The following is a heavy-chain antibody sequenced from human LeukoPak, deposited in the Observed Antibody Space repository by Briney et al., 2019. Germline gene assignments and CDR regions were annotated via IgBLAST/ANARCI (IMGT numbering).Heavy chain of an antibody. CDR1: RFTFSNYA. Sequence: GGSLRLSCAASRFTFSNYAMHWVRQAPGKGLERVAVISYDGKNKYYADSVKGRFTISRDNSKNTPYLQMNSLRAEDTAVYNCARDLSSSGYYYLMGYWGQGTLVTVSS. D-gene: IGHD3-22*01. V-gene: IGHV3-30*04. CDR2: ISYDGKNK. J-gene: IGHJ4*02. CDR3: ARDLSSSGYYYLMGY.